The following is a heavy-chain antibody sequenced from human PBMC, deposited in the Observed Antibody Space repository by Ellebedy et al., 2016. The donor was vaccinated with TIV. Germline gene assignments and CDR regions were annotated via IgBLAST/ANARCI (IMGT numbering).Heavy chain of an antibody. CDR2: MNPNSGNT. V-gene: IGHV1-8*02. CDR3: ATLRERYGMDV. CDR1: GGTFRSYA. D-gene: IGHD1-1*01. Sequence: AASVKVSCKASGGTFRSYAINWVRQATGQGLEWMGWMNPNSGNTGSAQKFQGRVTMTRNTSISTAYMELRSLRSEETAVYYCATLRERYGMDVWGQGTTVTVSS. J-gene: IGHJ6*02.